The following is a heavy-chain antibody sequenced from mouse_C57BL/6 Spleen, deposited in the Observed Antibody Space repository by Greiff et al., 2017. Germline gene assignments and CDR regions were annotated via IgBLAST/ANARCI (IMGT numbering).Heavy chain of an antibody. V-gene: IGHV1-52*01. CDR2: IDPSDSET. CDR3: ARHYHGSRYYFDY. Sequence: VQLQQPGAELVRPGSSVKLSCKASGYTFTSYWMHWVKQRPIQGLEWIGNIDPSDSETHYNQKFKDKATLTVDKSSSTAYMQLSSLTSEDSAVYYCARHYHGSRYYFDYWGQGTTLTVSS. D-gene: IGHD1-1*01. J-gene: IGHJ2*01. CDR1: GYTFTSYW.